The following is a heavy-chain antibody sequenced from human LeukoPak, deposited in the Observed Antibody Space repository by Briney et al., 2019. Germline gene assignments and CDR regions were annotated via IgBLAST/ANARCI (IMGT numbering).Heavy chain of an antibody. D-gene: IGHD3-10*01. V-gene: IGHV1-18*01. J-gene: IGHJ4*02. CDR3: ASDSPDYYGSGSYYNPDY. Sequence: GASVKVSCKASGYTFTSYGISWVRQAPGQGLEWMGWISAYNGNTNYAQKLQGRVTMTTDTSTSTAYMELRSLRPDDTAVYYCASDSPDYYGSGSYYNPDYWGQGTLVTVSS. CDR2: ISAYNGNT. CDR1: GYTFTSYG.